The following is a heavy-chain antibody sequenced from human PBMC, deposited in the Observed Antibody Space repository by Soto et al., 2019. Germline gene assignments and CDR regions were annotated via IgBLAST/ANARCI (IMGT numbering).Heavy chain of an antibody. CDR3: ARDPESYDDRSFDY. V-gene: IGHV3-66*01. J-gene: IGHJ4*02. D-gene: IGHD4-17*01. CDR1: GFDVSTSY. CDR2: IYRDDTT. Sequence: GGSLRLSCAVSGFDVSTSYMSWVRQAPGKGLEWVSVIYRDDTTYYADSVKGRFTISRDNSRNTLYLQMNSLGAEDTAVYYCARDPESYDDRSFDYWGQGTLVTVSS.